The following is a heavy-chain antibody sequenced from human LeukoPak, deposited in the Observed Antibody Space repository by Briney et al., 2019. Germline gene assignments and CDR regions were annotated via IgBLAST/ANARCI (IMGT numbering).Heavy chain of an antibody. J-gene: IGHJ4*02. D-gene: IGHD1-26*01. V-gene: IGHV4-34*01. CDR2: INHIGST. CDR3: ARGHRGSSKLDY. CDR1: GGSFSGYY. Sequence: SETLSLTCAVYGGSFSGYYWSWIRQPPGKGLEWIGEINHIGSTNYNPSLKSRVTISVDTSKNQFSLKLSSVTAADTAVYYCARGHRGSSKLDYLGQGTLVNV.